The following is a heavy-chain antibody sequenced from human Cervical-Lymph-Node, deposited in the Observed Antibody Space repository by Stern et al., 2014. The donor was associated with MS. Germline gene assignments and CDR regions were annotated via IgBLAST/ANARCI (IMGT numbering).Heavy chain of an antibody. D-gene: IGHD2-21*01. CDR1: GYSFTSYW. CDR2: IDPTDSYT. Sequence: EVQLVQSGAELKKPGESLRISCKGSGYSFTSYWISWVRLLPGKGLECMGRIDPTDSYTYYIPSFQGHVTISADTSISTAYLQWSSLKASDTAMYYCARHASDWGYFDFWGRGTLVTVSS. CDR3: ARHASDWGYFDF. V-gene: IGHV5-10-1*01. J-gene: IGHJ2*01.